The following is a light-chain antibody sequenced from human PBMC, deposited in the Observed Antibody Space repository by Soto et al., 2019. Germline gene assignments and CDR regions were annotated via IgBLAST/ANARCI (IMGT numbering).Light chain of an antibody. J-gene: IGKJ5*01. V-gene: IGKV3-11*01. Sequence: EIALTHSPATLSLSPGERATLSCRASEIVAGYLAWYQHKPGLPPRLLIYETSNRVIGIPARFSGSGSGTDFTLTISSLEPEDFGVYYCQQRWHWPSNTFGQGTRLAI. CDR1: EIVAGY. CDR2: ETS. CDR3: QQRWHWPSNT.